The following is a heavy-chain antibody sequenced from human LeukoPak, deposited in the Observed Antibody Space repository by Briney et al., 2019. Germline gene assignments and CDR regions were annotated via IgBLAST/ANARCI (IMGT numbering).Heavy chain of an antibody. D-gene: IGHD6-19*01. CDR3: ARHVFSSRDAFDI. CDR1: GGSISSGAYY. J-gene: IGHJ3*02. V-gene: IGHV4-31*03. CDR2: IYNSGST. Sequence: SETLSLTCTVSGGSISSGAYYWSWIRQHPGMGLVWIGYIYNSGSTYYNPSLKSRVTISVDTSKNQFSLRLSSVTAADTAVYYCARHVFSSRDAFDIWGQGTMVTVSS.